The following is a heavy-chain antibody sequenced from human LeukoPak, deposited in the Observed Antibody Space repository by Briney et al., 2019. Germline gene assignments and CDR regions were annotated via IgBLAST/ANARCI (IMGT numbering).Heavy chain of an antibody. Sequence: RTSETLSLTCTVSGGSISSSSYYWGWIRQPPGKGLEWIGSIYYSGSTYYNPSPKSRVTISVDTSKNQFSLKLSSVTAADTAVYYCARDITGTIFDYRGQGTLVTVSS. D-gene: IGHD1-20*01. V-gene: IGHV4-39*01. CDR2: IYYSGST. CDR3: ARDITGTIFDY. J-gene: IGHJ4*02. CDR1: GGSISSSSYY.